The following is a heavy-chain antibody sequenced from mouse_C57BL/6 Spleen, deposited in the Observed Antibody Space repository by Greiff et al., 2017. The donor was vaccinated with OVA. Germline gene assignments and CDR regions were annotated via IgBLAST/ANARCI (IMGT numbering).Heavy chain of an antibody. J-gene: IGHJ1*03. CDR2: IHPNSGST. V-gene: IGHV1-64*01. Sequence: QVQLKQPGAELVKPGASVKLSCKASGYTFTSYWMHWVKQRPGQGLEWIGMIHPNSGSTNYNEKFKSKATLTVDKSSSTAYMQLSSLTSEDSAVYYCARSDGYYVNWYFDVWGTGTTVTVSS. D-gene: IGHD2-3*01. CDR3: ARSDGYYVNWYFDV. CDR1: GYTFTSYW.